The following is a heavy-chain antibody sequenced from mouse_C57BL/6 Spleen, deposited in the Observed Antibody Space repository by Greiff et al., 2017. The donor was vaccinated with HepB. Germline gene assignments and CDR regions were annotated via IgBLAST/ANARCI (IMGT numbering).Heavy chain of an antibody. CDR3: ARQLPPYAMDY. D-gene: IGHD1-1*01. V-gene: IGHV1-69*01. CDR2: IDPSDSYT. Sequence: QVQLKQPGAELVMPGASVKLSCKASGYTFTSYWMHWVKQRPGQGLEWIGEIDPSDSYTNYNQKFKGKSTLTVDKSSSTAYMQLSSLTSEDSAVYYCARQLPPYAMDYWGQGTSVTVSS. J-gene: IGHJ4*01. CDR1: GYTFTSYW.